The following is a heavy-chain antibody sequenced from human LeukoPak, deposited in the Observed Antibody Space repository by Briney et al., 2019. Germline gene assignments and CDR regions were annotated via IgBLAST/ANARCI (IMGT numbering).Heavy chain of an antibody. D-gene: IGHD3-22*01. CDR1: GYTFTSYG. V-gene: IGHV1-18*01. CDR2: ISAYNGNT. J-gene: IGHJ4*02. Sequence: GASVKVSCKASGYTFTSYGISWARQAPGQGLEWMGWISAYNGNTNYAQKLQGRVTMTTDTSTSTAYMELRSLRSDDTAVYYCARYYYDSSDYYYGFDYWGQGTLVTVSS. CDR3: ARYYYDSSDYYYGFDY.